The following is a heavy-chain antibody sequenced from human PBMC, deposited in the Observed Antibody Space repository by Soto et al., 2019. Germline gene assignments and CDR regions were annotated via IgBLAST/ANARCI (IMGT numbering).Heavy chain of an antibody. V-gene: IGHV4-59*12. CDR2: IYSSGST. D-gene: IGHD1-7*01. CDR1: GDSISSSY. CDR3: ARGPTITGTIHWFDP. J-gene: IGHJ5*02. Sequence: PSETLSLTCTVSGDSISSSYWSWVRQPPGKGLESIGYIYSSGSTNYNPSLKSRVTISLDKSKNQFSLRLSSVTAADTAVYYCARGPTITGTIHWFDPWGQGTLVTVSS.